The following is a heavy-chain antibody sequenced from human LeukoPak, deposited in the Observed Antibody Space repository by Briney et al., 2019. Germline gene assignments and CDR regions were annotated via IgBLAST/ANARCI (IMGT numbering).Heavy chain of an antibody. Sequence: AGCLRLSCAVSGFTFSSYWMSWVRQAPGKGLEWVANINYDGSEKYYMDSVKGRSTISRDNARNSLYLQMNSLRAEDTAVYYCARVSVGATKYFDFWGQGTLVTVS. D-gene: IGHD1-26*01. J-gene: IGHJ4*02. CDR3: ARVSVGATKYFDF. CDR1: GFTFSSYW. CDR2: INYDGSEK. V-gene: IGHV3-7*04.